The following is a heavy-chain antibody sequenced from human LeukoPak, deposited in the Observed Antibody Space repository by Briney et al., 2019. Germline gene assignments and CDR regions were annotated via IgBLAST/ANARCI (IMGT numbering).Heavy chain of an antibody. V-gene: IGHV4-34*01. CDR3: ARDDRRYCSGGTCYSRDY. CDR2: INHSGST. D-gene: IGHD2-15*01. Sequence: PSETLSLTCAVYGGSFSGYYWSWIRQPPGKGLEWIGEINHSGSTNYNPSLKSRVTISVDTSKNQLSLKLRSVTAADTAVYYCARDDRRYCSGGTCYSRDYWGQGTLVTASS. CDR1: GGSFSGYY. J-gene: IGHJ4*02.